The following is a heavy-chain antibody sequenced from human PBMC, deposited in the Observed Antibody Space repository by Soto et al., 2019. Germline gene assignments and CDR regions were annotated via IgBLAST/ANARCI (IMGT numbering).Heavy chain of an antibody. D-gene: IGHD3-3*01. J-gene: IGHJ2*01. V-gene: IGHV3-23*01. CDR1: GFTFSSYA. Sequence: GGSLRLSCAASGFTFSSYAMSWVRQAPGEGLEWVSTISGSGGSTYYADSVKGRFTISRDNSKNTLYLQMNSLRAEDTALYYCAKDASSGITSFDLWGRGTLVTVSS. CDR2: ISGSGGST. CDR3: AKDASSGITSFDL.